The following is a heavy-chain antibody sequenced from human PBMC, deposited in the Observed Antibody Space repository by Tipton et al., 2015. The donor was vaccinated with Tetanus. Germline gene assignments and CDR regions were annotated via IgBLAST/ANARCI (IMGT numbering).Heavy chain of an antibody. V-gene: IGHV3-21*01. CDR3: ARGMAEASNCGGDCYSDY. D-gene: IGHD2-21*02. CDR1: GFIFGNYA. Sequence: FLRLSCAASGFIFGNYAMSWVRQAPGKGLEWVSSISSSSRYIYYADSVKGRFTISRDNAKNSLYLQMISLRAEDTAVYSCARGMAEASNCGGDCYSDYWGQGTLVTVSS. CDR2: ISSSSRYI. J-gene: IGHJ4*02.